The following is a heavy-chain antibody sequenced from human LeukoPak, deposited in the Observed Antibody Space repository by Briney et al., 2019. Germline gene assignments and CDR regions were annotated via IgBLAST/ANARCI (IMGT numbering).Heavy chain of an antibody. CDR3: AKDEGATRPYYFDC. V-gene: IGHV3-48*01. Sequence: GGSLRLSCAASGFTFSSHSMNWVRQAPGRGLEWVSYISGSSTTIYYADSVKGRFTISRDNSKNTLYLQMNSLRAEDTAVYYCAKDEGATRPYYFDCWGQGTLVTVSS. CDR1: GFTFSSHS. D-gene: IGHD2-15*01. CDR2: ISGSSTTI. J-gene: IGHJ4*02.